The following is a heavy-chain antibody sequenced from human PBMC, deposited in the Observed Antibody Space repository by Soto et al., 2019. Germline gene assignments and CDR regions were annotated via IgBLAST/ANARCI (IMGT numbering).Heavy chain of an antibody. CDR3: AKAFYNGNSDFGY. V-gene: IGHV3-7*05. D-gene: IGHD3-10*01. Sequence: EVHLVESGGGLVQPGGSLRLSCAASGFSFSNYWMTWVRQAPGKGLEWVANINPDGGAKYYVDSVKGRFSISRDNAKNSLYLQMSSLRAEETAVYYCAKAFYNGNSDFGYWGQGTLVTVSS. CDR2: INPDGGAK. CDR1: GFSFSNYW. J-gene: IGHJ4*02.